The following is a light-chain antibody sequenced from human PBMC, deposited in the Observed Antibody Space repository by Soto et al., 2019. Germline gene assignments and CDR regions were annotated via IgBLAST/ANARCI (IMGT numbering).Light chain of an antibody. J-gene: IGLJ2*01. V-gene: IGLV2-8*01. CDR3: SSYGGSNDLV. CDR2: EVS. CDR1: SSDVGSYNY. Sequence: QSALTQPPSASGSPGQSVTISCTGTSSDVGSYNYVSWYQQHPGKAPKLMIYEVSKRPSGVPDRFSGSKSGNTASLTVSGLQAEDEADYYCSSYGGSNDLVFGGGTKLTVL.